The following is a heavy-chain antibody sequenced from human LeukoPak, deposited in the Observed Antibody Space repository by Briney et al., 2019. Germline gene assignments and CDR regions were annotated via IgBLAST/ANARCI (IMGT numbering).Heavy chain of an antibody. D-gene: IGHD5-18*01. J-gene: IGHJ4*02. CDR3: VRRAYGSSYSDH. V-gene: IGHV3-64D*06. CDR1: GFTFSSHS. Sequence: GGSLRLSCSASGFTFSSHSMNWVRQAPGKGLEFASGINPNGGSTYHADSVKGRFTISRDNSKDTLYLQMSSLRPDDTAVYFCVRRAYGSSYSDHWGRGALVTVST. CDR2: INPNGGST.